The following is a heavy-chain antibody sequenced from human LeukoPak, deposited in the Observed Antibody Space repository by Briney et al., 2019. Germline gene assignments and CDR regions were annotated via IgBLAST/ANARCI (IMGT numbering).Heavy chain of an antibody. CDR2: INHRGSS. J-gene: IGHJ5*02. CDR3: ARGSSFDGYCSAGACDAGYYDA. Sequence: SETLSLTRAVYGESFSAYFWNWIRQAPGKPLEYIGEINHRGSSHYNPSLKTRATLSVDTSKNQFSLRLTSVTAADTAVYFCARGSSFDGYCSAGACDAGYYDAWGQGTPVTVSS. CDR1: GESFSAYF. V-gene: IGHV4-34*01. D-gene: IGHD2-15*01.